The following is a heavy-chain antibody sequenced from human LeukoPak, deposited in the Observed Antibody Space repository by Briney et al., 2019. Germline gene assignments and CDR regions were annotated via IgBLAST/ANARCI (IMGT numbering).Heavy chain of an antibody. D-gene: IGHD3-3*01. V-gene: IGHV3-48*03. CDR1: GFTFRSYE. J-gene: IGHJ6*03. Sequence: GGSLTLSCEDSGFTFRSYEMNWVRQAPGKGLEWIAYLSSSGSAFSYADSVKGRFTIARDNAKNSLYLQMNSLRTEDTAVYYCAREFVLRFFEGYMDVWGKGTTVTVSS. CDR3: AREFVLRFFEGYMDV. CDR2: LSSSGSAF.